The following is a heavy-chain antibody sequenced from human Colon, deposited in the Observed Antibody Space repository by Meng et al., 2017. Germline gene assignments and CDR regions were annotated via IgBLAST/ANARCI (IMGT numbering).Heavy chain of an antibody. Sequence: QVHLQESGPGLVKPSGTLSLTCAVSGDSISSATFWTWVRQTPGKGLEWIGESYYGGRTSYNPSLSSRATISLDKSKNQFSLQLDSVTAADTATYYCASSSGWWRLDSWGQGTLVTVSS. CDR3: ASSSGWWRLDS. CDR1: GDSISSATF. CDR2: SYYGGRT. J-gene: IGHJ4*02. D-gene: IGHD6-19*01. V-gene: IGHV4-4*02.